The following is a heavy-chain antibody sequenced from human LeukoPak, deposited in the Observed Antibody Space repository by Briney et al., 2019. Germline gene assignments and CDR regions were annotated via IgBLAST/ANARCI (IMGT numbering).Heavy chain of an antibody. J-gene: IGHJ4*02. CDR1: GFTFSSYA. D-gene: IGHD3-22*01. CDR3: AIMHPYYDGNGYWVQ. Sequence: GRSLRLSCAASGFTFSSYAMSWVRQAPGKGLERVSGISVSGTSTSNADSVKGRFTISRDNPRNTLYLQMNSLRAEDTALYYCAIMHPYYDGNGYWVQWGQGTLVTVSS. CDR2: ISVSGTST. V-gene: IGHV3-23*01.